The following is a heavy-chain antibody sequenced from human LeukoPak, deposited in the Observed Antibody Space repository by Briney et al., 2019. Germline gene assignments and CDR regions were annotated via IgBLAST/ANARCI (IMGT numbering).Heavy chain of an antibody. V-gene: IGHV4-59*01. CDR2: ISYSGNT. J-gene: IGHJ4*02. CDR3: ARGVGSGYTDY. D-gene: IGHD3-22*01. CDR1: GGSISNYY. Sequence: SETLSLTCTVSGGSISNYYWTWIRQPPGKGLEWIGFISYSGNTNYNPSLKSRVTISLDTSKNQFSLKLISVTAADTAVYYCARGVGSGYTDYWGQGTLVTVSS.